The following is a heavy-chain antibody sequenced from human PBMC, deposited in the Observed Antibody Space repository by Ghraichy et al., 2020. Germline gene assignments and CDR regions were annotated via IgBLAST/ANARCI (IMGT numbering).Heavy chain of an antibody. CDR3: ARDSSGWFVFDY. Sequence: GALRLSCAASGFTVSSNYMSWVRQAPGKGLQWVSVIYSGGTTYYADSVKGRFTISRDNSKNTLYLQMNSLRVEDTAVYYCARDSSGWFVFDYWGPGTLVSVSS. CDR1: GFTVSSNY. D-gene: IGHD6-19*01. J-gene: IGHJ4*02. CDR2: IYSGGTT. V-gene: IGHV3-53*01.